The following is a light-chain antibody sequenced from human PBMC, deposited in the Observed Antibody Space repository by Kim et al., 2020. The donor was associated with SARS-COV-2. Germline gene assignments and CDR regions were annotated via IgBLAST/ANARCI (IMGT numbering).Light chain of an antibody. CDR2: DVS. J-gene: IGLJ3*02. V-gene: IGLV2-14*04. CDR1: IRDVGGYNY. CDR3: SSYTSSSTWV. Sequence: GQSITIACTGTIRDVGGYNYVSWYQQHPGKDPKLMIYDVSKRPSGVSNRFSGSKAGNTASLTNSGLQAEDEADYYCSSYTSSSTWVFGGGTQLTVL.